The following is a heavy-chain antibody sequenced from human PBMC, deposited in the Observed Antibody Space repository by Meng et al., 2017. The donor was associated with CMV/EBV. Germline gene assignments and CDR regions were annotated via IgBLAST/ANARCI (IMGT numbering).Heavy chain of an antibody. V-gene: IGHV1-18*01. CDR2: VSAYNGNT. Sequence: SGYSITTYGSSWVRQATGQGLEWMGWVSAYNGNTNYAQRIQGRVTMTTDTSRSTAYMELRSLRYDDTAVYYCARDLIAVRPGWFDPWGQGTLVTVSS. CDR3: ARDLIAVRPGWFDP. D-gene: IGHD6-6*01. CDR1: GYSITTYG. J-gene: IGHJ5*02.